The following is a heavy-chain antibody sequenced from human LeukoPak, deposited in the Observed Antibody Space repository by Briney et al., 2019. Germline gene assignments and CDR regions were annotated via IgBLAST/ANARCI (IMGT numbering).Heavy chain of an antibody. V-gene: IGHV4-39*07. CDR1: GGSISSSSYY. D-gene: IGHD6-13*01. CDR2: IYYSGST. CDR3: ARDSWWTAAGYYYYMDV. J-gene: IGHJ6*03. Sequence: ETLSLTCTISGGSISSSSYYWGWIRQPPGKGLEWIGSIYYSGSTYYNPSLKSRVTISVDTSKNQFSLKLSSVTAADTAVYYCARDSWWTAAGYYYYMDVWGKGTTVTVSS.